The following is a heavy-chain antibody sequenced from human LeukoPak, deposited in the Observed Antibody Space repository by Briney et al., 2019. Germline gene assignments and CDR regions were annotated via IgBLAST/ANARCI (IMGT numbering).Heavy chain of an antibody. CDR3: AKDFHRGHGPTDLWGY. CDR2: ISGSGGST. CDR1: GGSISSYY. Sequence: PSETLSLTCTVSGGSISSYYWSWIRQPPGKGLEWVSAISGSGGSTYYADSVKGRFTISRDNSKNTLYLRMNSLRAEDTAVYYCAKDFHRGHGPTDLWGYWGQGTLVTVSS. D-gene: IGHD3-16*01. J-gene: IGHJ4*02. V-gene: IGHV3-23*01.